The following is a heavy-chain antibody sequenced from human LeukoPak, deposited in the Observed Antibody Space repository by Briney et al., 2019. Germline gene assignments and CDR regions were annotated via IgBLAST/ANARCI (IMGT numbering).Heavy chain of an antibody. CDR1: RYTFTSYG. V-gene: IGHV1-18*01. CDR3: ARVTLWFGETGHFDY. D-gene: IGHD3-10*01. J-gene: IGHJ4*02. Sequence: ASVKVSCKASRYTFTSYGISWVRQAPGQGLQWMGWISIYNGNTNYAQNLQGRVPMTTDTSTSTAYMELRGLRSDDTAVYYCARVTLWFGETGHFDYWGQGTLVTVSS. CDR2: ISIYNGNT.